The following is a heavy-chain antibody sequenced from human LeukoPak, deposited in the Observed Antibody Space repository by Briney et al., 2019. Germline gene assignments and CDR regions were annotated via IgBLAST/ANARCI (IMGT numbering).Heavy chain of an antibody. J-gene: IGHJ5*02. V-gene: IGHV1-69*04. CDR1: GGTFSSYA. CDR2: IIPILGIA. D-gene: IGHD3-9*01. CDR3: ARDPDYNFLTGYYCWFHP. Sequence: ASVKVSCKASGGTFSSYAISWVRQAPGQGLEWMGRIIPILGIANYAQKFQGRVTITADKSTSTAYMELSSLRSEDTAVYYCARDPDYNFLTGYYCWFHPWGQGTLVTVSS.